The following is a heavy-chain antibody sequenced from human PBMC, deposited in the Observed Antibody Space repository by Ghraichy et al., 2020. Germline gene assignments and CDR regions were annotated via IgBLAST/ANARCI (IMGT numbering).Heavy chain of an antibody. V-gene: IGHV3-23*01. CDR1: GLIFSSYA. CDR3: AKEDAVSAVPDY. CDR2: IAGSGGNT. J-gene: IGHJ4*02. Sequence: GGSLRLSCEASGLIFSSYAMTWVRQAPGKGLEWVSAIAGSGGNTYYADFAEGRFTISRDNSRNTLYLQMNSLRAEDTAVYYCAKEDAVSAVPDYWGQGTLVTVSS. D-gene: IGHD2-15*01.